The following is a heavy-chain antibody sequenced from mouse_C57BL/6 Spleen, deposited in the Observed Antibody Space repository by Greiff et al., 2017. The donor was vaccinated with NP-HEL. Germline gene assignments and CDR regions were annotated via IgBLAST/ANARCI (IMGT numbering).Heavy chain of an antibody. J-gene: IGHJ3*01. Sequence: VQLQQSGPGLVAPSQSLSITCTVSGFSLTSYGVDWVRQSPGKGLEWLGVIWGVGSTNYNSALKSRLSISKDNSKSQVFLKMNSLQTDDTAMYYCASDLRLGFAYWGQGTLVTVSA. CDR3: ASDLRLGFAY. V-gene: IGHV2-6*01. CDR2: IWGVGST. CDR1: GFSLTSYG.